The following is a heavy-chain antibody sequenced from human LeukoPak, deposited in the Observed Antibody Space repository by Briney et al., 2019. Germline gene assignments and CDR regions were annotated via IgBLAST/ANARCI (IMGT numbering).Heavy chain of an antibody. CDR1: GGSISSSSYY. Sequence: SETLSLTCTVSGGSISSSSYYWGWIRQPPRKGLEWIGIIYYSGSTYYNPSLNSRVTISVDTSKNQFSLKLSSVTAADTAVYYCAMTGGAYSYMDVWGKGTTVTVSS. V-gene: IGHV4-39*01. CDR2: IYYSGST. D-gene: IGHD4/OR15-4a*01. CDR3: AMTGGAYSYMDV. J-gene: IGHJ6*03.